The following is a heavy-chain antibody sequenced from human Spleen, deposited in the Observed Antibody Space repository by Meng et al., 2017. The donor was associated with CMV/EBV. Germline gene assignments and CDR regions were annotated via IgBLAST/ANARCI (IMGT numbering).Heavy chain of an antibody. CDR1: GFTFSSYW. CDR3: AKDTIFRKEAASDI. D-gene: IGHD3-3*01. V-gene: IGHV3-30*02. CDR2: IQYDAIEM. J-gene: IGHJ3*02. Sequence: GESLKISCAASGFTFSSYWMHWVRQAPGKGLEWLSFIQYDAIEMDYADSVKGRFTISRDNSKNTVFLQMNSLRVDDTAVYYCAKDTIFRKEAASDIWGLGTRVTVSS.